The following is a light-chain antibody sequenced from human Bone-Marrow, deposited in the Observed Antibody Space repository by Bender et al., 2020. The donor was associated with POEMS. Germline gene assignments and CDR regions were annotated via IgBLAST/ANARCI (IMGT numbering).Light chain of an antibody. CDR1: GGDVGGYNY. V-gene: IGLV2-11*01. J-gene: IGLJ1*01. CDR3: SSYAGSNRNV. Sequence: QSALTQPRSVSGSPGQSVTISCTGTGGDVGGYNYVSWYQHHPGKAPKLMIFDVSKRPSGVPDRFSASKSGNTASLTVSGLQAEDEADYFCSSYAGSNRNVFGTGTTVTVL. CDR2: DVS.